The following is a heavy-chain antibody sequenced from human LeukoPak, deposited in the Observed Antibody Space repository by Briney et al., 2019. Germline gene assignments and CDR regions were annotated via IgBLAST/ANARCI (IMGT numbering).Heavy chain of an antibody. CDR2: IYTSGST. J-gene: IGHJ5*02. D-gene: IGHD1-26*01. V-gene: IGHV4-4*07. Sequence: SETLSLTCTVSGGSISSYYWSWIRQPAGKGLEWIGHIYTSGSTNYNPSLKSRVTISVDTSKNQFSLKLSSVTAADTAVYYCARTYSGSYYLFWFDPWGQGTLVTVSS. CDR1: GGSISSYY. CDR3: ARTYSGSYYLFWFDP.